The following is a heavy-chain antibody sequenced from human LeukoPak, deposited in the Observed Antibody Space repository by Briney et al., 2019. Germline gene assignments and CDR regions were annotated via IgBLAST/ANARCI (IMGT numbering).Heavy chain of an antibody. J-gene: IGHJ4*02. D-gene: IGHD5-24*01. CDR3: ARRAYNDY. Sequence: SETLSLTCTVSGGSISGYYWNWIRQPPGMGLEWIGYISYSGSTNYNPSLKSRVTISVDTSKNQFSLKLSSVTAADTAVYYCARRAYNDYWGQGTLVTVSS. V-gene: IGHV4-59*01. CDR2: ISYSGST. CDR1: GGSISGYY.